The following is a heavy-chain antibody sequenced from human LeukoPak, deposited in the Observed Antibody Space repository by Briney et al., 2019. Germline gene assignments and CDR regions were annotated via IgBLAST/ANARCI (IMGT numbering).Heavy chain of an antibody. CDR3: AKGAASRGYTYVAN. V-gene: IGHV3-23*01. CDR2: VSGSGGST. Sequence: GGSLRLSCAASAFTFRPYTMIWVRQAPGKGLEWVSSVSGSGGSTYYADSVKGRFTISRDNSNNTLYLQMNSLRAEDTAVYYCAKGAASRGYTYVANWGQGTLVTVSS. J-gene: IGHJ4*02. D-gene: IGHD5-18*01. CDR1: AFTFRPYT.